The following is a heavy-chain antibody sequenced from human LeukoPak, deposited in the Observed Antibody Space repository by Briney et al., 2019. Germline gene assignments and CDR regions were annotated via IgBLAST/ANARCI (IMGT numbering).Heavy chain of an antibody. D-gene: IGHD6-19*01. CDR2: IYYSGST. J-gene: IGHJ4*02. Sequence: PSETLSLTCTVTGGSISSSSYYWGWIRQPPGKGLEWIGSIYYSGSTYYNPSLKSRVTISADTSKNQFSLKLSSVTAADTAVYYCARPGPSSGIFDYWGQGTLVTVSS. V-gene: IGHV4-39*01. CDR3: ARPGPSSGIFDY. CDR1: GGSISSSSYY.